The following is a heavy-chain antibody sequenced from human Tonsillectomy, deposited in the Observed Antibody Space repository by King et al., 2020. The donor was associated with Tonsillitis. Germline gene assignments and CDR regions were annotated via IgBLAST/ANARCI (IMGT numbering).Heavy chain of an antibody. CDR3: ARGGGNSGWYGGTFDI. D-gene: IGHD6-13*01. Sequence: QLQLQESGPGLVKPSETLSLTCTVSGGSISGYYWSWVRQPPGRGLEWIGYIYYRGGTNYHPSLKRRVCMSVDTSKNQFSLKLSSVTPADTAVYYCARGGGNSGWYGGTFDIWGQGTMVTVSS. CDR2: IYYRGGT. V-gene: IGHV4-59*01. J-gene: IGHJ3*02. CDR1: GGSISGYY.